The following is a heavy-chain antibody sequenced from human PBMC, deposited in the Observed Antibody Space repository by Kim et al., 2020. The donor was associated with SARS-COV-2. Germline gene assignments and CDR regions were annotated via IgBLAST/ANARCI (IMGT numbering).Heavy chain of an antibody. CDR3: AGNICMTMLVLVNVWF. J-gene: IGHJ5*01. CDR1: GGSISSYGYY. Sequence: SETLSLTCTVSGGSISSYGYYWIWNRPHPGMGLEWIRNICYSGSSYSNPSIKSRVTIAVDTTKNQFSLKLSSVTAAATSEYYCAGNICMTMLVLVNVWF. CDR2: ICYSGSS. D-gene: IGHD3-22*01. V-gene: IGHV4-31*03.